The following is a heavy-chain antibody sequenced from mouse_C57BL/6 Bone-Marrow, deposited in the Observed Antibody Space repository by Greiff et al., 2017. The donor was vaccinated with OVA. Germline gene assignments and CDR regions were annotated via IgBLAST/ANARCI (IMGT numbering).Heavy chain of an antibody. CDR2: IDPETGGT. D-gene: IGHD1-3*01. Sequence: VQGVESGAELVRPGASVTLSCKASGYTFTDYEMHWVKQTPVHGLEWIGAIDPETGGTAYNQKFKGKAILTADKSSSTAYMELRSLTSEDSAVYYCTRTDNYDWYFDVWGTGTTVTVSS. J-gene: IGHJ1*03. V-gene: IGHV1-15*01. CDR1: GYTFTDYE. CDR3: TRTDNYDWYFDV.